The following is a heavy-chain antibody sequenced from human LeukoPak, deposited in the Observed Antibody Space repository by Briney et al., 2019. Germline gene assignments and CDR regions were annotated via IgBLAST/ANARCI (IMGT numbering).Heavy chain of an antibody. J-gene: IGHJ6*03. CDR3: AKIWGLHRPQNHMDV. V-gene: IGHV3-23*01. CDR1: GLTFSNYA. D-gene: IGHD7-27*01. CDR2: IDASGATT. Sequence: GGSLRLSCAGSGLTFSNYAMTWVRQGPGKGLEWVSSIDASGATTSYADSVKGRFTISRDRSNHTLYLQMHSLRGDDTALYYCAKIWGLHRPQNHMDVWGKGTTVTVS.